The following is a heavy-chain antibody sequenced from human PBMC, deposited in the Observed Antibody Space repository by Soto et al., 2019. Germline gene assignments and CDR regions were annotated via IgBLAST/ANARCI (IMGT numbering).Heavy chain of an antibody. CDR2: ISYDGSNK. CDR1: GFTFSSYA. J-gene: IGHJ6*02. CDR3: ARDILGLSYYYYGMDV. V-gene: IGHV3-30-3*01. Sequence: GGSLRLSCAASGFTFSSYAMHWVRQAPGKGLEWVAVISYDGSNKYYADSVKGRFTISRDNSKNTLYLQMNSLRAEDTAVYYCARDILGLSYYYYGMDVWGQGTTVTVSS. D-gene: IGHD3-16*01.